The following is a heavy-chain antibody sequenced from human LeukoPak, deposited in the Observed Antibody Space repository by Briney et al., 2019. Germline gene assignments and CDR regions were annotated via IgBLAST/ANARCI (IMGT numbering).Heavy chain of an antibody. CDR3: ARVDQWELHAFDI. J-gene: IGHJ3*02. Sequence: GGSLRLSCAASGFTFSTFAMIWVRQPPGKGLEWVSSIFPSGGEIHYADSVRGRFTISRDNSKSTLSLQMNSLRAEDTAVYYCARVDQWELHAFDIWGQGTMVTVSS. V-gene: IGHV3-23*01. D-gene: IGHD1-26*01. CDR2: IFPSGGEI. CDR1: GFTFSTFA.